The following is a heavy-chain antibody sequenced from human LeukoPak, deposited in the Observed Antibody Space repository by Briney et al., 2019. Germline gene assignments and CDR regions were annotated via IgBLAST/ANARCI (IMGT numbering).Heavy chain of an antibody. CDR1: GGTFSSYA. D-gene: IGHD1-26*01. CDR3: ARADGSYHFDY. J-gene: IGHJ4*02. Sequence: GASVKVSCEASGGTFSSYAISWVRQAPGQGLEWMGRIIPILGIANYAQKFQGRVTITADKSTSTAYMELSSLRSEDTAVYYCARADGSYHFDYWGQGTLVTVSS. CDR2: IIPILGIA. V-gene: IGHV1-69*04.